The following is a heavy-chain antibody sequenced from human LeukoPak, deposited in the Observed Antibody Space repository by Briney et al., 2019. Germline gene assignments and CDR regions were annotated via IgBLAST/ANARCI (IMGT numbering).Heavy chain of an antibody. V-gene: IGHV4-34*01. D-gene: IGHD3-22*01. J-gene: IGHJ4*02. CDR2: INHSGST. CDR1: GGSFSGYY. Sequence: SETLSLTCAVYGGSFSGYYWSWIRQPPGKGLEWIGEINHSGSTNYNPSLKSRVTISVDTSKNQFSLKLSSVTAADTAVYYCARTTYYYDSSGCYFDYWGQGTLVTVSS. CDR3: ARTTYYYDSSGCYFDY.